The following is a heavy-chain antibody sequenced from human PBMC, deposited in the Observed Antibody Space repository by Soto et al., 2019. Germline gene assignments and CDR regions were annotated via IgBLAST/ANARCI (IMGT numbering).Heavy chain of an antibody. J-gene: IGHJ3*02. Sequence: QVQLQESGPGLVKPSETLSLTCTVSGGSISRYYWSWIRQPPGKGLEWIGYIYYSGSTNYNPSLKSRVTIAVDTSKNQFSLKLSSVTAADTAVYYCARVYGDYPDLDAFDIWGQGTMVTVSS. CDR3: ARVYGDYPDLDAFDI. CDR1: GGSISRYY. V-gene: IGHV4-59*01. CDR2: IYYSGST. D-gene: IGHD4-17*01.